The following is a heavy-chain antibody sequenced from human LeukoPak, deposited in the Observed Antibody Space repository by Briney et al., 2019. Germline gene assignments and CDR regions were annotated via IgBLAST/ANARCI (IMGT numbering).Heavy chain of an antibody. Sequence: AGGSLRLSCAASGFTVSSNYMSWVRQAPGKGLEWVSVIYSGGSTYYADSVKGRFTISRDNSKNTLYLQMNSLRAEDTAVYYCAREGDYDILTGYYKALDYWGRGTLVTVSS. CDR3: AREGDYDILTGYYKALDY. D-gene: IGHD3-9*01. J-gene: IGHJ2*01. CDR2: IYSGGST. CDR1: GFTVSSNY. V-gene: IGHV3-53*01.